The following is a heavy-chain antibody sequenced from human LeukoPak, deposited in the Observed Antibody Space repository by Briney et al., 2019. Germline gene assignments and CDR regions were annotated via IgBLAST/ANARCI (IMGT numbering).Heavy chain of an antibody. CDR2: INHSGST. D-gene: IGHD5-18*01. CDR1: AGSFISYY. J-gene: IGHJ6*01. CDR3: AGGGLQLWSNVPDC. V-gene: IGHV4-34*01. Sequence: SAPLFLPCAGDAGSFISYYCSWFRRPPGTGREWIGEINHSGSTNYNPSLQSRVTISVDTSKNQFSLQLRSLTAADTAVYYWAGGGLQLWSNVPDCWG.